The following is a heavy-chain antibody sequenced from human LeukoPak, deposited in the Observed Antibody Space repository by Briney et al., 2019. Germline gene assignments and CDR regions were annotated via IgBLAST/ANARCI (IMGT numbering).Heavy chain of an antibody. CDR2: TYSNGRT. V-gene: IGHV3-53*01. D-gene: IGHD3-10*01. CDR1: GFTVSSNY. CDR3: ARDSYYGSGSYYN. Sequence: GGSLRLSCAASGFTVSSNYMSWVRQAPGKGLKWVSVTYSNGRTYYADSVKGRFTISRDISKNTLYLQMNSLRAEDTAVYYCARDSYYGSGSYYNWGQGTLVTVSS. J-gene: IGHJ4*02.